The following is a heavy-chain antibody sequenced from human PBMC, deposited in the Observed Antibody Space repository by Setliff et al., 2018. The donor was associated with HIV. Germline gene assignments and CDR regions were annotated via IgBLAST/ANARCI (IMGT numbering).Heavy chain of an antibody. CDR1: GGSISSYY. D-gene: IGHD3-22*01. V-gene: IGHV4-59*08. CDR3: ARHSITLVVGVPERDDAFDI. CDR2: IYTSGST. Sequence: SETLSLTCTVSGGSISSYYWSWIRQPPGKGLEWIGHIYTSGSTNYNPSLKSRVTMSVDTSKNQFSLKLSSVTAADTAVYYCARHSITLVVGVPERDDAFDIWGQGTMVTVSS. J-gene: IGHJ3*02.